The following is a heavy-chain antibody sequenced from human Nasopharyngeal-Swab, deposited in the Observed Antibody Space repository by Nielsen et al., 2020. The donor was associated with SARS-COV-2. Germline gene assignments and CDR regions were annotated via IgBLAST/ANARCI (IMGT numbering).Heavy chain of an antibody. D-gene: IGHD4-23*01. V-gene: IGHV3-30*18. CDR1: GFTFSSYG. CDR2: ISYDGSNK. CDR3: AKVYGGSEFDP. Sequence: GESLKISCAASGFTFSSYGMHWVRQAPGKGLEWVALISYDGSNKYYADSVKGRFTISRDNSKNTLYLQMNSLRAEDTAVYYCAKVYGGSEFDPWGQGTRVTVSS. J-gene: IGHJ5*02.